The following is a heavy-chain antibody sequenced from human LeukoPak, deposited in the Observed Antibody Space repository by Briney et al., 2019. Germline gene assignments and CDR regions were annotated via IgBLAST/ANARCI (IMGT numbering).Heavy chain of an antibody. CDR1: GYTFTSYG. V-gene: IGHV1-18*01. D-gene: IGHD3-9*01. J-gene: IGHJ4*02. CDR2: FRTYNGNT. CDR3: ASSVLQAFEIDY. Sequence: ASVKLSCTSSGYTFTSYGINWGRHAPGQGLEWMGWFRTYNGNTNYAQNFQDRVIFSTDPSTNTTYMELKSLRTDETAVYYCASSVLQAFEIDYWGQGTLVTVSS.